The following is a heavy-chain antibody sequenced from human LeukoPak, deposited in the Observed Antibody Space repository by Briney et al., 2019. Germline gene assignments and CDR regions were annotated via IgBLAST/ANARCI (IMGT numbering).Heavy chain of an antibody. Sequence: GGSLRLSCAASGFPFSSYTMHWVRQAPDKGLEWVAVISHDGGNKYYADSVKGRFTISRDNSKNTLYLQMNGLRAEETAMYYCATPYTSGWSLYFDNWGQGTLVTVSS. CDR1: GFPFSSYT. V-gene: IGHV3-30-3*01. CDR2: ISHDGGNK. D-gene: IGHD6-19*01. J-gene: IGHJ4*02. CDR3: ATPYTSGWSLYFDN.